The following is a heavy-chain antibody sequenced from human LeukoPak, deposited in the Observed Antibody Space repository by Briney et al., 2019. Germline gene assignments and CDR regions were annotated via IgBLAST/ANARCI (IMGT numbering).Heavy chain of an antibody. CDR3: ARAGLSGYGAPYNWFDP. V-gene: IGHV4-4*07. J-gene: IGHJ5*02. CDR2: IYTSGST. Sequence: SETLSLTCTVSGGSISSYYWSWIRQPAGKGLEWIGRIYTSGSTNYNPSLKSRVTMSVDTSKNQFSLKLSSVTAADTAVYYCARAGLSGYGAPYNWFDPWGQGTLVTVSS. CDR1: GGSISSYY. D-gene: IGHD3-3*01.